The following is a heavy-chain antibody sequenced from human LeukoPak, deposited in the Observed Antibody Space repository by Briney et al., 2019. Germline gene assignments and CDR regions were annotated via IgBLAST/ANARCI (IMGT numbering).Heavy chain of an antibody. Sequence: PGASLRLSSAASGFTFSSYGMHWVRQARGKGLEWVAFIRYDGSNKYYADSVKGRFTISRDNSKNTLYLQMNSLRAEDTAVYYCAKLPYCSSTSCYTDPGYDPWGQGTLVTVSS. CDR1: GFTFSSYG. J-gene: IGHJ5*02. V-gene: IGHV3-30*02. CDR3: AKLPYCSSTSCYTDPGYDP. CDR2: IRYDGSNK. D-gene: IGHD2-2*02.